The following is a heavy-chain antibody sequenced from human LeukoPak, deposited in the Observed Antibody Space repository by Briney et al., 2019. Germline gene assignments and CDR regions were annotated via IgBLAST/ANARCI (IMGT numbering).Heavy chain of an antibody. D-gene: IGHD3-22*01. Sequence: GESLKISCKGSGYSFTSYWIGWVRQMPGKGLEWMGIIYTGDSDTRYSPSFQGQVTISADKSISTAYLQWSSLKASDTAMYYRARRGYYDSSGYYPKYFQHWGQGTLVTVSS. J-gene: IGHJ1*01. CDR1: GYSFTSYW. CDR3: ARRGYYDSSGYYPKYFQH. V-gene: IGHV5-51*01. CDR2: IYTGDSDT.